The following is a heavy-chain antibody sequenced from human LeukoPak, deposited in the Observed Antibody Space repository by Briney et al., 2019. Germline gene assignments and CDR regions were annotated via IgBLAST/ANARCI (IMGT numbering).Heavy chain of an antibody. CDR1: GFTFSSYS. D-gene: IGHD2-2*01. CDR2: ISSSSSYI. J-gene: IGHJ4*02. Sequence: GGSLRLSCAASGFTFSSYSMNWVRQAPGKGLEWVSSISSSSSYIYYADSVKGRFTISRDNAKNSLYLQTNSLRAEDTAVYYCARVGYQLPSFDYWGQGTLVTVSS. CDR3: ARVGYQLPSFDY. V-gene: IGHV3-21*01.